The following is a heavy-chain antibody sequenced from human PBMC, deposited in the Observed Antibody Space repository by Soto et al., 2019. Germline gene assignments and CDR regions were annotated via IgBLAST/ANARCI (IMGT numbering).Heavy chain of an antibody. Sequence: GGSLRCSCVASGFTFGLNSMGWVRRAPGKRLQWISYISSSSETIYYADSVKGRFTISRDNAKNSVYLEMNSLRADDTAIYYCARDYDYGFGLPIDYWGQGTLVTVSS. CDR3: ARDYDYGFGLPIDY. CDR1: GFTFGLNS. J-gene: IGHJ4*02. CDR2: ISSSSETI. D-gene: IGHD5-12*01. V-gene: IGHV3-48*01.